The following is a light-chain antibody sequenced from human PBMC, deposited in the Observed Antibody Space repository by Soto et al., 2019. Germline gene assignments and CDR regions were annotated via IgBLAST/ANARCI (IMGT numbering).Light chain of an antibody. CDR3: QQFKSYHIT. Sequence: DIQITHSPSSLSASVVDRVTITFRASQGISSDLAWYQQNPGKAPKLLIYAASTLQNGVPSTFSGSGSETEFTLTISSLQPEDFGTYYCQQFKSYHITFGQGTRL. V-gene: IGKV1-9*01. CDR1: QGISSD. J-gene: IGKJ5*01. CDR2: AAS.